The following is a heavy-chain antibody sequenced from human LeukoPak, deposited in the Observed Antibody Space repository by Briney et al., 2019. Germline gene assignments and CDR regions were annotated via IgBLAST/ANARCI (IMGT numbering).Heavy chain of an antibody. V-gene: IGHV5-51*01. CDR2: IHPGYSDT. D-gene: IGHD3-10*01. J-gene: IGHJ4*02. CDR3: ARPFDYYGSGSYYTHFDY. CDR1: GYSFTSYW. Sequence: GESLKISCKGSGYSFTSYWIGWVRQMPGKGLEWMGIIHPGYSDTRYSPSFQGQVTISADKSISTAYLQWSSLKASDTAMYYCARPFDYYGSGSYYTHFDYWGQGTLVTVSS.